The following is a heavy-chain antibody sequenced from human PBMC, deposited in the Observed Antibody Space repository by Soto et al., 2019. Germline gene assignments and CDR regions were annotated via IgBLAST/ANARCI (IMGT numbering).Heavy chain of an antibody. Sequence: QVQLVQSGTEVKKPGASVKASCKTSDYTFTSYGVSWVRQAPGQGLEWMGWISAYNGNTDYAHRLQGRVTMTTDTSTSTAYMELRSLRSDDTAMYYCARVHPYCTTASCHDYWGQGTLVTVSS. CDR3: ARVHPYCTTASCHDY. V-gene: IGHV1-18*01. J-gene: IGHJ4*02. CDR1: DYTFTSYG. CDR2: ISAYNGNT. D-gene: IGHD2-2*01.